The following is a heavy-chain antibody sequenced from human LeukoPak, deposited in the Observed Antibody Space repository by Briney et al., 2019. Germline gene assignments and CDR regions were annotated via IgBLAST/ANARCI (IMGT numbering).Heavy chain of an antibody. V-gene: IGHV1-2*02. CDR2: INPNSDGT. Sequence: ASVKVSCKASGYTFTGYYMHWVRQAPGQGLEWMGWINPNSDGTNYAQKFQGRVTMTRDTSISTAYMELSRLRSDDTAVYYCARDLAGMAYYMDVWGKGTTVTVSS. CDR3: ARDLAGMAYYMDV. J-gene: IGHJ6*03. D-gene: IGHD6-13*01. CDR1: GYTFTGYY.